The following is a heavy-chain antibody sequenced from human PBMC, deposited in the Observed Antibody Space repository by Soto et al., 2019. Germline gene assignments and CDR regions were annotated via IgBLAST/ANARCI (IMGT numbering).Heavy chain of an antibody. CDR2: IYYSGST. V-gene: IGHV4-31*08. Sequence: SETLSLTCTVSGGSISSGGYYWSWIRQHPGKGLEWIGYIYYSGSTYYNPSLKSRVTISVDTSKNQFSLKLSSVTAADTAVYYCVAFGELLLEGIVFDYWGQGTLVTVSS. D-gene: IGHD3-10*01. CDR1: GGSISSGGYY. J-gene: IGHJ4*02. CDR3: VAFGELLLEGIVFDY.